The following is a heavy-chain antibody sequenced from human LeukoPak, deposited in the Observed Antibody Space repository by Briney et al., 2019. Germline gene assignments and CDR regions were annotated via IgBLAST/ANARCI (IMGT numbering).Heavy chain of an antibody. D-gene: IGHD2-15*01. J-gene: IGHJ4*02. CDR2: ISSSSSYI. CDR3: ARSYVEVAATREFDY. CDR1: GFTFSSYS. V-gene: IGHV3-21*01. Sequence: GGSLRLSCAASGFTFSSYSMNWVRQAPGKGREWVSSISSSSSYIYYADSVKGRFTISRDNAKNSLYLQMNSLRAEDTAVYYCARSYVEVAATREFDYWGQGTLVTVSS.